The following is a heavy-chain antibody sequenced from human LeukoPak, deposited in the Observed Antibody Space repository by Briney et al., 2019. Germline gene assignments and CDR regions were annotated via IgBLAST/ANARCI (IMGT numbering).Heavy chain of an antibody. D-gene: IGHD2-15*01. CDR3: ARGPVVVVAATHYFDS. Sequence: SETLSLTCTVSGGSISSSSYYWGWIRQPPGKGLEWIGSIYYSGSTYYNPSLKSRVTISVDTSKNQFSLKLSSVTAADTAVYYCARGPVVVVAATHYFDSWGQGTLVTVSS. CDR2: IYYSGST. CDR1: GGSISSSSYY. V-gene: IGHV4-39*01. J-gene: IGHJ4*02.